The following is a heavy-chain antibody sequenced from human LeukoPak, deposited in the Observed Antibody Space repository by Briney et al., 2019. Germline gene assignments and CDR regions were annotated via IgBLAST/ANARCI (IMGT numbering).Heavy chain of an antibody. CDR2: ISYDGSKE. V-gene: IGHV3-30*04. Sequence: GGSLRLSCAASGFTFRSYAMHWVRQAPGKGLEWVALISYDGSKENYADSVKGRITISRDNSKNTLYLQMNSLRVEDTAVYYCARDDHTYVHGSGNYRGAYNRFDPWGQGTLVTVSS. CDR3: ARDDHTYVHGSGNYRGAYNRFDP. D-gene: IGHD3-10*01. CDR1: GFTFRSYA. J-gene: IGHJ5*02.